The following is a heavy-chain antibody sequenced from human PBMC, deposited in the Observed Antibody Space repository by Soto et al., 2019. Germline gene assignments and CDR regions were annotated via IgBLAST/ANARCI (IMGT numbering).Heavy chain of an antibody. V-gene: IGHV1-2*04. CDR2: INPNSGGT. CDR1: GYTLTGYY. Sequence: ASVKVSCTDSGYTLTGYYMHWVRQAPGQGLEWMGWINPNSGGTNYAQKFQGWVTMTRDTSISTAYMELSRLRSDDTAVYYCARDLYPYSSGWYGADAFDIWGQGTMVTVSS. D-gene: IGHD6-19*01. J-gene: IGHJ3*02. CDR3: ARDLYPYSSGWYGADAFDI.